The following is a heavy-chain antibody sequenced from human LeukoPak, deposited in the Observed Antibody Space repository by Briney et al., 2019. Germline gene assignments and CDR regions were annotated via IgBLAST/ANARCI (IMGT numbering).Heavy chain of an antibody. V-gene: IGHV3-72*01. CDR2: TRNKANSYTT. D-gene: IGHD3-10*01. CDR3: ARVGRRSGSYDAFDI. Sequence: PGGSLRLSCAASGFTFSSYAMSWVRQAPGKGLEWVGRTRNKANSYTTEYAASVKGRFTISRDDSKNSLYLQMNSLKTEDTAVYYCARVGRRSGSYDAFDIWGQGTMVTVSS. J-gene: IGHJ3*02. CDR1: GFTFSSYA.